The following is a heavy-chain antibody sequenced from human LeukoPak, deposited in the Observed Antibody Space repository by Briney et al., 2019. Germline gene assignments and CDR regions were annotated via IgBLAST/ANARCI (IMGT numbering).Heavy chain of an antibody. CDR3: ATDRIHYDSSGYLTDY. CDR1: GYTLTELS. CDR2: FDPEDGGT. Sequence: GASVKVSCKVSGYTLTELSMHWVRQAPGKGLEWMGGFDPEDGGTIYAQKFQGRVTMTEDTSTDTAYMELSSLGSEDTAVYYCATDRIHYDSSGYLTDYWGQGTLVTVSS. V-gene: IGHV1-24*01. J-gene: IGHJ4*02. D-gene: IGHD3-22*01.